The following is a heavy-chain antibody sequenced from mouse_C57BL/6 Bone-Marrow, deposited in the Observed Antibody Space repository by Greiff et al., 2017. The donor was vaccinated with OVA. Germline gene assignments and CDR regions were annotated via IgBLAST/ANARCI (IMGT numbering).Heavy chain of an antibody. CDR1: GFSLTSYG. Sequence: VKLMESGPGLVAPSQSLSITCTVSGFSLTSYGVDWVRQPPGKGLEWLGVIWGGGSTKYNSALMSRLSISKDNSKIQVFLKMNMLQTDDTAMYYCAKHQGSNYDYYAMDYWGQGTSVTVSS. J-gene: IGHJ4*01. D-gene: IGHD2-5*01. CDR3: AKHQGSNYDYYAMDY. V-gene: IGHV2-9*01. CDR2: IWGGGST.